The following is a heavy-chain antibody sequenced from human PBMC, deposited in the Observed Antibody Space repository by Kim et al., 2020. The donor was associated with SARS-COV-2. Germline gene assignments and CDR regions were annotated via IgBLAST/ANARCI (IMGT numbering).Heavy chain of an antibody. Sequence: SETLSLTCAVYGGSFSGYYWSWIRQPPGKGLEWIGEINHSGSTNYNPSLKSRVTISVDTSKNQFSPKLSSVTAADTAVYYCARTWFGESLYYYYGMDVWGQGTTVTVSS. V-gene: IGHV4-34*01. CDR2: INHSGST. D-gene: IGHD3-10*01. CDR1: GGSFSGYY. J-gene: IGHJ6*02. CDR3: ARTWFGESLYYYYGMDV.